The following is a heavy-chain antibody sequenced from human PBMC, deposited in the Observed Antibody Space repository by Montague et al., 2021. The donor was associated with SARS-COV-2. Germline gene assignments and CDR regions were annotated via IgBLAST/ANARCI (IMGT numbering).Heavy chain of an antibody. CDR2: ISYDGSNK. J-gene: IGHJ6*02. CDR1: GFTFRSYA. V-gene: IGHV3-30*04. CDR3: ARVLDYYGSGGYPLYYYYGMDV. Sequence: SLRLSCAASGFTFRSYAMHWVRQAPGKGLEWVAVISYDGSNKYYADSVKGRFTISRDNSKNTLYLQMNSLRAEDTAVYYCARVLDYYGSGGYPLYYYYGMDVWGQGTTVTVSS. D-gene: IGHD3-10*01.